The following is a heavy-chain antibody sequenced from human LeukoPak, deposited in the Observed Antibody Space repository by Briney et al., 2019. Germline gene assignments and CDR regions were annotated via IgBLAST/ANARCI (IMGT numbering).Heavy chain of an antibody. CDR1: GGSINNYY. CDR3: ARQPLVGANDAFDI. D-gene: IGHD1-26*01. CDR2: IYYSGST. Sequence: SETLSLTCTVSGGSINNYYWSWIRQFPGRGLEWIGYIYYSGSTNYNPSLKSRVTISVDTSKNQFSLKLSSVTAADTAVYYCARQPLVGANDAFDIWGQGTMVTVSS. V-gene: IGHV4-59*08. J-gene: IGHJ3*02.